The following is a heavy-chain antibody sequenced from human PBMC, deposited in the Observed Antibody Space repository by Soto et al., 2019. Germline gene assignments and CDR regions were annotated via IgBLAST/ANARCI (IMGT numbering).Heavy chain of an antibody. D-gene: IGHD2-15*01. CDR1: GYTFTSYY. CDR2: INPSGGST. J-gene: IGHJ4*02. Sequence: GASVKVSCKASGYTFTSYYMHWVRQAPGQGLEWMGIINPSGGSTSYAQKFQGRVTMTRDTSTSTVYMELSSLRSEDTAVYYCAREGRAGSGCSCDTEGRYFDYWGQGTLVTVSS. CDR3: AREGRAGSGCSCDTEGRYFDY. V-gene: IGHV1-46*01.